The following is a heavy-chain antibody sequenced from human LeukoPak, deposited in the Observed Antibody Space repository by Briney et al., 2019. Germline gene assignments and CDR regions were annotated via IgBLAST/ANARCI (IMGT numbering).Heavy chain of an antibody. J-gene: IGHJ6*02. CDR3: ARDARSSYYYYGMDV. Sequence: GGSLRLSCAASGFTFSSYGMHWVRQAPGKGLEWVAFIRYDGSNKYYADSVKGRFTISRDNSKNTLYLQMNSLRAEDTAVYYCARDARSSYYYYGMDVWGQGTMVTVSS. V-gene: IGHV3-30*02. CDR2: IRYDGSNK. D-gene: IGHD1-26*01. CDR1: GFTFSSYG.